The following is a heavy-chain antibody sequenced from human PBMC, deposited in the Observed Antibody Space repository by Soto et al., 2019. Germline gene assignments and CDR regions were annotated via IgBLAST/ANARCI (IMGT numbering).Heavy chain of an antibody. D-gene: IGHD3-3*01. CDR2: VNHRGST. CDR1: GGSFSCYS. V-gene: IGHV4-34*01. J-gene: IGHJ4*02. Sequence: PSEPRSLTSAVHGGSFSCYSWRGGGQRPHKGLEWVGEVNHRGSTNYNPSLKSRFTISVDTSKDQFSLKRSSVTAAYTAVYYCARAHPKYYFWSGYYSSDYWGQGTLVTVSS. CDR3: ARAHPKYYFWSGYYSSDY.